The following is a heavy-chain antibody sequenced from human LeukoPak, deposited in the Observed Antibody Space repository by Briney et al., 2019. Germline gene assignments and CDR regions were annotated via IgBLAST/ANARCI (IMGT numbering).Heavy chain of an antibody. CDR3: ARAILYCTGGTCHSVWYFDY. CDR2: IYYSGST. V-gene: IGHV4-31*03. Sequence: SETLSLTCTVSGGSIRIGGYYWSWIRQHPGKGLEFIGSIYYSGSTYNNPSLKSRLTISVDTSKNQFSLKLSSVTAADTAVYYCARAILYCTGGTCHSVWYFDYWGQGTLVTVSS. J-gene: IGHJ4*02. D-gene: IGHD2-15*01. CDR1: GGSIRIGGYY.